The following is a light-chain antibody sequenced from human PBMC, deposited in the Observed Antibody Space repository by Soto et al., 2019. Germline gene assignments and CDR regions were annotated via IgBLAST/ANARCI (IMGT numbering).Light chain of an antibody. CDR1: QSISSY. V-gene: IGKV1-39*01. J-gene: IGKJ5*01. CDR3: QQYNSWT. Sequence: DIQMTQSPSSLAASVGDRVTITCRASQSISSYLNWYQQKPGKAPKLLIYAASSLQSGVPSRFSGSGSGTEFTLTISSLQPDDFATYYCQQYNSWTFGQGTRLEIK. CDR2: AAS.